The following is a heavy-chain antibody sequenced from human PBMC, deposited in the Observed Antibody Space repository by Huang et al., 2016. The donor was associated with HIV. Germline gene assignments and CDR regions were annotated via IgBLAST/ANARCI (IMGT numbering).Heavy chain of an antibody. D-gene: IGHD3-10*01. J-gene: IGHJ4*02. V-gene: IGHV4-39*02. Sequence: QLQLQESGPGLVKPSETLSLTCTVSGGSIRSDNYYWGWIRQPPGKGLEWIGSIYYSGRTYDNPARKRRVTITVDTSKNHFSLRMRSVTAADTAVYYCARLPGSITMIRGVITDPYWGQGTLVTVSS. CDR3: ARLPGSITMIRGVITDPY. CDR2: IYYSGRT. CDR1: GGSIRSDNYY.